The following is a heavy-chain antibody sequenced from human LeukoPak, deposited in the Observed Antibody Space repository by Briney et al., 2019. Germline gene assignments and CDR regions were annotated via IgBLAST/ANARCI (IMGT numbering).Heavy chain of an antibody. J-gene: IGHJ4*02. D-gene: IGHD6-19*01. CDR3: ARAEDSSGWYSASFDY. Sequence: GGSLRLSCAASGFTFSSYWMSWVRQVPGKGLEWVANIKQDGSEKYYVDSVKGRFAISRDNAKNSLYLQMNSLRAEDTAVYYCARAEDSSGWYSASFDYWGQGTLVTVSS. CDR2: IKQDGSEK. V-gene: IGHV3-7*03. CDR1: GFTFSSYW.